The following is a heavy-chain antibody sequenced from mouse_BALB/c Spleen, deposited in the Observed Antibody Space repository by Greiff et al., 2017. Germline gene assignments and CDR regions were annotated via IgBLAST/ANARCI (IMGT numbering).Heavy chain of an antibody. V-gene: IGHV14-3*02. J-gene: IGHJ4*01. CDR2: IDPANGNT. D-gene: IGHD1-1*01. CDR1: GFNIKDTY. Sequence: EVKLVESGAELVKPGASVKLSCTASGFNIKDTYMHWVKQRPEQGLEWIGRIDPANGNTKYDPKFQGKATITADTSSNTAYLQLSSLTSEDTAVYYCASLITTVVALYAMDYWGQGTSVTVSS. CDR3: ASLITTVVALYAMDY.